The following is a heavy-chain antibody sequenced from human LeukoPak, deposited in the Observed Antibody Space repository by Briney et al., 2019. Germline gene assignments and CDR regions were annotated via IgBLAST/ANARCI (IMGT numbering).Heavy chain of an antibody. Sequence: ASVKVSFKASGYTFISYFMNWVRQAPGQGREWMGVINPSFGRTNYAQKFEGRVIVTKDTSTSRVYMELYSLRSEDTAVYYCARGGRDYGDFLAGHWGQGTLVTVSS. CDR1: GYTFISYF. V-gene: IGHV1-46*01. CDR2: INPSFGRT. D-gene: IGHD4-17*01. J-gene: IGHJ4*02. CDR3: ARGGRDYGDFLAGH.